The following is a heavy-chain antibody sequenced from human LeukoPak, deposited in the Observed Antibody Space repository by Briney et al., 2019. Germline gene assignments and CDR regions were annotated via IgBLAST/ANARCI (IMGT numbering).Heavy chain of an antibody. Sequence: ASVKVSCKASGYTFTGYYMHWVRQAPGQGLEWMGWINPNSGGTDYAQKFQGRVTMTRDTSISTAYMELSRLRSDDTAVYYCARSRDYGDSGSWYQHWGQGTLVTVSS. V-gene: IGHV1-2*02. D-gene: IGHD4-17*01. CDR2: INPNSGGT. CDR1: GYTFTGYY. CDR3: ARSRDYGDSGSWYQH. J-gene: IGHJ1*01.